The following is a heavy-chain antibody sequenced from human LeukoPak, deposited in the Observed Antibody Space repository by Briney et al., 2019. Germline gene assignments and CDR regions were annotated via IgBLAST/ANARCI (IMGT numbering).Heavy chain of an antibody. CDR1: GGSFSGYY. CDR3: ARLYYYGSGSYSDAFDI. D-gene: IGHD3-10*01. CDR2: INHSGST. J-gene: IGHJ3*02. V-gene: IGHV4-34*01. Sequence: SETLSLTCAVYGGSFSGYYWSWIRQPPGKGLEWIGEINHSGSTNYNPSLKSRVTISVDTSKNQFSLKLSSVTAADTAVYYCARLYYYGSGSYSDAFDIWGQGTMVTVLS.